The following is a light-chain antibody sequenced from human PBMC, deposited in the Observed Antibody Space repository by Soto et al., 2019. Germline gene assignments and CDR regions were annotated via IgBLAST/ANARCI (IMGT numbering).Light chain of an antibody. CDR3: QHYDSSPPSYY. CDR1: QSLTSSY. CDR2: VAS. Sequence: EIVLTQFPGTLSLSPGERATLSCRASQSLTSSYLARYQQKPGQAPRRLIDVASSRATGIPDRFSGSGSGTEFTLPISRMEPEDFAVYFCQHYDSSPPSYYFGQGTTLDIK. J-gene: IGKJ2*01. V-gene: IGKV3-20*01.